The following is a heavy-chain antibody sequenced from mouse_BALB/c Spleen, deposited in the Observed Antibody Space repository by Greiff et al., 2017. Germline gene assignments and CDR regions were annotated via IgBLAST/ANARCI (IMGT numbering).Heavy chain of an antibody. V-gene: IGHV3-8*02. CDR2: ISYSGST. CDR1: GDSITSGY. CDR3: ATPGRYDDAMDY. D-gene: IGHD2-14*01. J-gene: IGHJ4*01. Sequence: EVMLVESGPSLVKPSQTLSLTCSVTGDSITSGYWNWIRKFPGNKLEYMGYISYSGSTYYNPSLKSRISITRDTSKNQYYLQLNSVTTEDTATYYCATPGRYDDAMDYWGQGTSVTVSS.